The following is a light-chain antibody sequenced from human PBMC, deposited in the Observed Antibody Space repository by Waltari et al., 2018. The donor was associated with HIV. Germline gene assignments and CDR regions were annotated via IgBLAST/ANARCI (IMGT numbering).Light chain of an antibody. J-gene: IGLJ2*01. CDR3: CSYGGSYTL. Sequence: QSALTQPRSVSGSPGPSVTISCACISSDICGRYSSVSWYQQYPGKVPRLMIYDVTKRPSGVPDRFSGSKSGNTASLTISGLQAEDEADYYCCSYGGSYTLFGGGTKVTVL. CDR2: DVT. V-gene: IGLV2-11*01. CDR1: SSDICGRYSS.